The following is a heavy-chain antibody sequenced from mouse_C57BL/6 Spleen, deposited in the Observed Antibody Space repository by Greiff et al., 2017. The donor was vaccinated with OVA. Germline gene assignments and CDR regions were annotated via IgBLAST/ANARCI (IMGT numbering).Heavy chain of an antibody. V-gene: IGHV14-2*01. CDR2: IDPEDGET. Sequence: VQLQQSGAELVKPGASVKLSCTASGFNIKDYYMHWVKQRTEQGLEWIGRIDPEDGETKYAPQFQGKATITADTSSNTAYLQLSSLTSEDTAVDYCAFITTVVATEGLDYWGQGTTLTVSS. J-gene: IGHJ2*01. CDR1: GFNIKDYY. CDR3: AFITTVVATEGLDY. D-gene: IGHD1-1*01.